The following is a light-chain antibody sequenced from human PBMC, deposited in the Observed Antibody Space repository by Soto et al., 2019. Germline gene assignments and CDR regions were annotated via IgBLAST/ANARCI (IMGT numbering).Light chain of an antibody. CDR2: DAS. Sequence: EVVLTQSPATLSLSPGDRATLSCRASQSVNNFLAWYQQKPGQTPRLLIYDASKRATGILGRFSGNGSGTDFTLTISSLEPEDFAVYYCQQRSNWPPALSFGGGTKVEI. CDR1: QSVNNF. V-gene: IGKV3-11*01. CDR3: QQRSNWPPALS. J-gene: IGKJ4*01.